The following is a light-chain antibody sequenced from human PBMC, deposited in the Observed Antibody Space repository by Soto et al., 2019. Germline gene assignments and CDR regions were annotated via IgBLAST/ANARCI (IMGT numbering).Light chain of an antibody. V-gene: IGKV3-15*01. CDR3: QQYNDWWT. CDR1: QSVRSN. Sequence: EIVMTQSPATLSVSPGDRATLSFRASQSVRSNLAWYQQKPGQAPRLLIYAASTRATGIPARFSGSGSGTEFTLTISSLQSEDFAVYYCQQYNDWWTFGQGTKVDIK. J-gene: IGKJ1*01. CDR2: AAS.